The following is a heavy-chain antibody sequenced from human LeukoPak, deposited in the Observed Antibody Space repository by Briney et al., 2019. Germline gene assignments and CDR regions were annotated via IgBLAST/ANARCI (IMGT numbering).Heavy chain of an antibody. CDR2: IYYSGST. J-gene: IGHJ3*02. V-gene: IGHV4-59*08. Sequence: SKTLSLTCTVSGGSISSYYWSWIRQPPGKGLEWIGYIYYSGSTNYNPSLKSRVTISVDTSKNQFSLKLSSVTAADTAVYYCARYNDYGDWYDAFDIWGQGTMVTVSS. CDR1: GGSISSYY. CDR3: ARYNDYGDWYDAFDI. D-gene: IGHD4-17*01.